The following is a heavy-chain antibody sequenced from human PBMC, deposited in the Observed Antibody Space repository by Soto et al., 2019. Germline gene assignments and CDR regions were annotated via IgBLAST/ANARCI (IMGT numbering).Heavy chain of an antibody. CDR1: GGSISSYY. CDR2: IYYSGST. V-gene: IGHV4-59*01. CDR3: ARDRYAGAWFDP. J-gene: IGHJ5*02. D-gene: IGHD5-12*01. Sequence: PSETLSLTCTVSGGSISSYYWSWIRQPPGKGLEWIGYIYYSGSTNYNPSLKSRVTISVDTSKNQFSLKLSSVTAADTAVYYCARDRYAGAWFDPWGQGTLVTVSS.